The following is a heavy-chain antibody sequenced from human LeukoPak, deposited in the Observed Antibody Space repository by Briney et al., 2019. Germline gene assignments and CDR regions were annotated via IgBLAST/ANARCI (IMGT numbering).Heavy chain of an antibody. Sequence: ASVKVSCKASGYTFTDHAMHWVRQAPGQRLEWMGWINAGNGNTKYLQKFQGRVTITRDTSASTAYMELSSLRSEDTAVYYCASIDSSSSGFDYWGQGTLVTVSS. CDR1: GYTFTDHA. V-gene: IGHV1-3*01. D-gene: IGHD6-6*01. CDR2: INAGNGNT. J-gene: IGHJ4*02. CDR3: ASIDSSSSGFDY.